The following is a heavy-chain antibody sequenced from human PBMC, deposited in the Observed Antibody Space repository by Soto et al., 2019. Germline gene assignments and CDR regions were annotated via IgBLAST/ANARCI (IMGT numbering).Heavy chain of an antibody. Sequence: PGGSLRLSCAASGFTFSSYSMNWVRQAPGKGLEWVSYISSSSSTIYYADSVKGRFTISRDNAKNSLYLQMNSLRAEDTAVYYCTADLRGYCTNGVCYDLSDYYYYYMDVWGKGTTVTVSS. CDR1: GFTFSSYS. D-gene: IGHD2-8*01. V-gene: IGHV3-48*01. J-gene: IGHJ6*03. CDR2: ISSSSSTI. CDR3: TADLRGYCTNGVCYDLSDYYYYYMDV.